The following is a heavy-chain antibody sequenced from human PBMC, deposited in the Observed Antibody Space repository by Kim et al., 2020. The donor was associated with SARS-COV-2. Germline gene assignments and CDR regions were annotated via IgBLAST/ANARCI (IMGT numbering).Heavy chain of an antibody. CDR1: GFTFSSYW. D-gene: IGHD6-13*01. CDR2: IKSDGSDT. Sequence: GGSLRLSCEASGFTFSSYWMNWVRQGPGKGQVWVSRIKSDGSDTHYADSVKGRFTISRDNAKNTLHLQLNSLGVEDTAIYYCARGSFQQGFDPWGQGTLVTVSS. V-gene: IGHV3-74*01. J-gene: IGHJ5*02. CDR3: ARGSFQQGFDP.